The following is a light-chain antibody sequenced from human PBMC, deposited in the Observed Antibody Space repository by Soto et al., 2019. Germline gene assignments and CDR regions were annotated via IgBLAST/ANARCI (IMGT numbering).Light chain of an antibody. J-gene: IGKJ2*01. CDR1: QSINTY. CDR2: AAS. Sequence: DIQMTQSPSSLSASVGDRVTITCWASQSINTYLNWYQQKPGKAPNLLIYAASNLQSGVPSRFSGSGSGTDFTLTISSLQTEDIATYYCQQSYGTPMYTFGQGTKLEIK. V-gene: IGKV1-39*01. CDR3: QQSYGTPMYT.